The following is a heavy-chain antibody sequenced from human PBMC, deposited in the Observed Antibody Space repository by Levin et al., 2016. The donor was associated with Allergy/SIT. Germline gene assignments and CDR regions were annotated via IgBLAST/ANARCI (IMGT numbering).Heavy chain of an antibody. D-gene: IGHD1-26*01. Sequence: WIRQPPGKGLVWVSRINSDGSSTSYADSVKGRFTISRDNAKNTLYLQMNSLRAEDTAVYYCARELGPFSGSGAFDIWGQGTMVTVSS. J-gene: IGHJ3*02. CDR2: INSDGSST. V-gene: IGHV3-74*01. CDR3: ARELGPFSGSGAFDI.